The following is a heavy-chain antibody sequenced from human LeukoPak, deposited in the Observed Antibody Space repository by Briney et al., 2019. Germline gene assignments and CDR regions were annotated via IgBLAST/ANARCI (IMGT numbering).Heavy chain of an antibody. CDR2: IHSDGTT. CDR1: EFSVSHNY. Sequence: PGGSLRLSCAASEFSVSHNYMSWVRQAPGKGLEWVSVIHSDGTTHYADSVKGRFTISRDNSKNTLYLQMNSLGVEDTAMYYCARETGYSTSWYAYYFDYWGQGTLVTVAS. V-gene: IGHV3-53*01. D-gene: IGHD6-13*01. CDR3: ARETGYSTSWYAYYFDY. J-gene: IGHJ4*02.